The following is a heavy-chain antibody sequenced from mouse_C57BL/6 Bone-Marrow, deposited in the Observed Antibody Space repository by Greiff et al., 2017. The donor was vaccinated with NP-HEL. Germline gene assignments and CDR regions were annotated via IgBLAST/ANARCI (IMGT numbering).Heavy chain of an antibody. Sequence: DVQLVESGGDLVKPGGSLKLSCAASGFTFSSYGMSWVRQTPDKRLEWVATISSGGSYTYYPDSVKGRFTISRDNAKNTLYLQMSSLKSEDTAMYYCARHYTSMDYWGQGTSVTVSS. CDR1: GFTFSSYG. V-gene: IGHV5-6*01. CDR3: ARHYTSMDY. J-gene: IGHJ4*01. CDR2: ISSGGSYT.